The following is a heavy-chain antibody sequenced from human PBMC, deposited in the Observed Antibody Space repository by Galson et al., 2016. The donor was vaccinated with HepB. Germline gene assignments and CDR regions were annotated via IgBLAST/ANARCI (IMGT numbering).Heavy chain of an antibody. J-gene: IGHJ3*02. V-gene: IGHV4-31*03. CDR3: ASRIAALSSDAFDI. CDR1: GGSISSGGYY. CDR2: IYYSGST. Sequence: TLSLTCTVSGGSISSGGYYWSWIRQHPGKGLEWIGYIYYSGSTYYNPSLKSRVTISVDTSKNQFSLKLSSVTAAGTAVYYCASRIAALSSDAFDIWGQGTMVTVSS. D-gene: IGHD6-6*01.